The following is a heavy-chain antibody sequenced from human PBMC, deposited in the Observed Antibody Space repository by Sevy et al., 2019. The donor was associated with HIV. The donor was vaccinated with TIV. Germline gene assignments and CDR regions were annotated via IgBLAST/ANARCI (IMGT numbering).Heavy chain of an antibody. Sequence: QLGGSLRLSCAASGFTFDDYTMYWVRQPPGGGLEWVSLINWDGDNTYYEDSVRGRFSVSRDNDKNSLYLQMSSLRTEDSGLYYCARGVRYAGGWAVDFWGQGTLVTVSS. CDR3: ARGVRYAGGWAVDF. CDR1: GFTFDDYT. CDR2: INWDGDNT. J-gene: IGHJ4*02. D-gene: IGHD6-19*01. V-gene: IGHV3-43*01.